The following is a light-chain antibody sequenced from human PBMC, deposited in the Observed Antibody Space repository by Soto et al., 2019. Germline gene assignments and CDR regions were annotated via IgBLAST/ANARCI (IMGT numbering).Light chain of an antibody. CDR2: WAS. CDR3: QQYYNTPVT. Sequence: DIVMTQSPDSLAVSLGERATINCKSSQSVLYSSNNKNYLAWYQQKPGQPPKLLIYWASTRKSGVPDRFSGSGSGTDFALTISSLQAEDVAVYYCQQYYNTPVTFGGGTKVEIK. V-gene: IGKV4-1*01. CDR1: QSVLYSSNNKNY. J-gene: IGKJ4*01.